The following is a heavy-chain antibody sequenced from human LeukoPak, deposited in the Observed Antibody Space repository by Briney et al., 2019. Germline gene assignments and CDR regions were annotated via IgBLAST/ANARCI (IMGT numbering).Heavy chain of an antibody. D-gene: IGHD6-19*01. V-gene: IGHV3-49*04. J-gene: IGHJ4*02. Sequence: GGSLRLSCIASGFTFGDYAVTWVRQAPGKGLEWVGFIGGNVYGGTPAYAASVKGRFTISRDDSKGIAYLQMNSLKTEDTAVYYCANHLGSGWSFDYWGQGTLVSVSS. CDR1: GFTFGDYA. CDR3: ANHLGSGWSFDY. CDR2: IGGNVYGGTP.